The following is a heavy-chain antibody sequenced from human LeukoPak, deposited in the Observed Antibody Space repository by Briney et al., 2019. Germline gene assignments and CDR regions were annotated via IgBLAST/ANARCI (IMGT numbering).Heavy chain of an antibody. Sequence: SVKVSCKASGGTFSSYAISWVRQAPGQGLEWMGGIIPIFGTANYAQKFQRRVTITADESTSTAYMELSSLRSEDTAVYYCARDNYYDSSDDAFDIWGQGTMVTVSS. CDR2: IIPIFGTA. CDR1: GGTFSSYA. D-gene: IGHD3-22*01. CDR3: ARDNYYDSSDDAFDI. J-gene: IGHJ3*02. V-gene: IGHV1-69*13.